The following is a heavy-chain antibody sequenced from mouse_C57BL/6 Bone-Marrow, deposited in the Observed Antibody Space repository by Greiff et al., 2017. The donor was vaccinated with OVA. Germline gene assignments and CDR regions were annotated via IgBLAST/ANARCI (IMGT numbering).Heavy chain of an antibody. Sequence: EVKLMESGPELVKPGASVKISCKASGYSFTGYYMHWVKQSHGNILDWIGYIYPYNGVSSYNQKFKGKATLTVDKSSSTAYMELRSLTSEDSAVYYCARSGGSSPWYFDVWGTGTTVTVSS. CDR2: IYPYNGVS. J-gene: IGHJ1*03. V-gene: IGHV1-31*01. CDR1: GYSFTGYY. CDR3: ARSGGSSPWYFDV. D-gene: IGHD1-1*01.